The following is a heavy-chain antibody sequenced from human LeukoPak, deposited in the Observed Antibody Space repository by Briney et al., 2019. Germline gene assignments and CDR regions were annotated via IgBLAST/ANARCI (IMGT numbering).Heavy chain of an antibody. CDR3: ARDRYYKGFGYYFDY. Sequence: PSETLSLTCTVSGGSVSSGSYYWSWIRQPPGKGLDWIGDIYYSGSTNYIPSLKSRVTISVDTSKNQFSLKLSSVTAADTAVYYCARDRYYKGFGYYFDYWGQGTLVTVSS. CDR2: IYYSGST. D-gene: IGHD3-22*01. J-gene: IGHJ4*02. V-gene: IGHV4-61*01. CDR1: GGSVSSGSYY.